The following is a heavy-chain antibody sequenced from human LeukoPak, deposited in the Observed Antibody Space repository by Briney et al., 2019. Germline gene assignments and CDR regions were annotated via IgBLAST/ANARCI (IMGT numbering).Heavy chain of an antibody. V-gene: IGHV4-38-2*02. CDR2: IYHSGST. D-gene: IGHD2-2*01. CDR1: GYSISSGYY. CDR3: ARDPGPAPVYCSSTSCYYYYGMDV. Sequence: SETLSLTCAVSGYSISSGYYWGWIRQPPGKGLEWIGSIYHSGSTYYNPSLKSRVTISVDTSKNQFSLKLSSVTAADTAVYYCARDPGPAPVYCSSTSCYYYYGMDVWGKGTTVTVSS. J-gene: IGHJ6*04.